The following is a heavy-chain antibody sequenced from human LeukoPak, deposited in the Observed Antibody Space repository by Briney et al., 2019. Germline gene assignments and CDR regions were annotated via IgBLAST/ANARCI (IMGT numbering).Heavy chain of an antibody. CDR3: ARDAGLSGYDYNY. J-gene: IGHJ4*02. CDR1: GYTFSSYA. D-gene: IGHD5-12*01. Sequence: GGSLRLSCAASGYTFSSYAMNWVRQAPGEGLEWVSSISSSGSYTYYADSVKGRFTTSRDNAKNSLYLQMNSLRAEDTAVYYCARDAGLSGYDYNYGGQGTLVTVSS. V-gene: IGHV3-21*01. CDR2: ISSSGSYT.